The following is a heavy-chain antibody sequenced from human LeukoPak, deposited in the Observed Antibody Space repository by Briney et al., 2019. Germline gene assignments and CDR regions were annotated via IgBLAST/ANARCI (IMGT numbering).Heavy chain of an antibody. CDR1: GGSISSGSYY. CDR3: ARDYSGDGYSRGYH. V-gene: IGHV4-61*02. D-gene: IGHD5-24*01. Sequence: SETLSLTCTVSGGSISSGSYYWSWIRQPAGKGLEWIGRIYTSGSTNYNPSLKSRVTISVDTSKNQFSLTLSSVTAADTAVYYCARDYSGDGYSRGYHWGQGTLVTVSS. J-gene: IGHJ5*02. CDR2: IYTSGST.